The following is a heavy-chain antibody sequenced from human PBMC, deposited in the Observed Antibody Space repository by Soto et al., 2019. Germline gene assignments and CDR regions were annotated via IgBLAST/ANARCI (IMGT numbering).Heavy chain of an antibody. D-gene: IGHD3-22*01. Sequence: SVKVSCKASGGTFSSYAISWVRQAPGQGLEWMGGIIPIFGTANYAQKFQGRVTITADESTSTAYMELSSLRSEDTAVYYCAREKTTYYYDSSGYQNWFDPCGQGTLVTVSS. CDR2: IIPIFGTA. CDR3: AREKTTYYYDSSGYQNWFDP. V-gene: IGHV1-69*13. CDR1: GGTFSSYA. J-gene: IGHJ5*02.